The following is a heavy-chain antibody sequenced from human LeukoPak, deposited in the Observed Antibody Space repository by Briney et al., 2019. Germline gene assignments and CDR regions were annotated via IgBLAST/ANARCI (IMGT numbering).Heavy chain of an antibody. CDR1: GFTFSSHA. J-gene: IGHJ3*02. V-gene: IGHV3-64D*09. Sequence: PGESLRLSCSASGFTFSSHAMHWVRQAPGKGLEFVAVISDTGGSRYSADSVKDRFTISGDNSKNTLYLQMSSLRPEDTAVYYCARDRSGIYDAFDIWGQGTVVTVSS. D-gene: IGHD1-14*01. CDR3: ARDRSGIYDAFDI. CDR2: ISDTGGSR.